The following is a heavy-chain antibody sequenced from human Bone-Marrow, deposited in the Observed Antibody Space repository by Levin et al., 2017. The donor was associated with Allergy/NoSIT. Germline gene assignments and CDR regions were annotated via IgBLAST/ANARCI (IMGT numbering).Heavy chain of an antibody. CDR2: IYYSGST. J-gene: IGHJ4*02. Sequence: SQTLSLTCTVSGGSISSYYWSWIRQPPGKGLEWIGYIYYSGSTNYNPSLKSRVTISVDTSKNQFSLKLSSVTAADTAVYYCARAPAIAVAGYYFDYWGQGTLVTVSS. V-gene: IGHV4-59*01. D-gene: IGHD6-19*01. CDR3: ARAPAIAVAGYYFDY. CDR1: GGSISSYY.